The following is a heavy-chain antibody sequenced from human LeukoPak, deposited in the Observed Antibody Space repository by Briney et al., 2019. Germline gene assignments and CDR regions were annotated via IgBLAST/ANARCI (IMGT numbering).Heavy chain of an antibody. J-gene: IGHJ4*02. CDR3: AKEDGGYNYVDY. CDR1: GFTFSSYG. Sequence: GRSLRLSCAASGFTFSSYGMHWVRQAPGKGLEWVTFIRYDGSNKYYADSVKGRFTISRDNSKNTLYLQMSSLRAEDTAVYYCAKEDGGYNYVDYWGQGTLVTVSS. D-gene: IGHD5-18*01. V-gene: IGHV3-30*02. CDR2: IRYDGSNK.